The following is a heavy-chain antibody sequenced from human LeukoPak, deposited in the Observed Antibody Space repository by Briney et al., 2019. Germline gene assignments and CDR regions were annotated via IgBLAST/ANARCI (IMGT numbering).Heavy chain of an antibody. V-gene: IGHV1-2*02. Sequence: ASVKVSCEASGYTFTGYYMHWVRQAPGQGLEWMGWINPNSGGTNYAQKFQGRVTMTRDTSISTAYMELSRLRSDDTAVYYCARVISRTLYNWFDPWGQGTLVTVSS. J-gene: IGHJ5*02. CDR1: GYTFTGYY. D-gene: IGHD2/OR15-2a*01. CDR2: INPNSGGT. CDR3: ARVISRTLYNWFDP.